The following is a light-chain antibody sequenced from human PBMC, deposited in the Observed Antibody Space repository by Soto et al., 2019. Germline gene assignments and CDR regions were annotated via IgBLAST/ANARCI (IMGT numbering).Light chain of an antibody. V-gene: IGLV2-8*01. CDR1: KNDIGVYDF. Sequence: TQPPSASGSPGQSVTISCTGTKNDIGVYDFVSWYQHHPGKAPRLIIYEVVQRPSGVPDRFSGSKSGNTASLTVSGLQDADEADYFCKSYAGSNTYVFGSGTKVT. J-gene: IGLJ1*01. CDR2: EVV. CDR3: KSYAGSNTYV.